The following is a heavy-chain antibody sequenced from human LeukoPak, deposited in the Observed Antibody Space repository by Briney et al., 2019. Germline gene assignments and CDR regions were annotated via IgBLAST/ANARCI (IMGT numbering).Heavy chain of an antibody. J-gene: IGHJ4*02. D-gene: IGHD2/OR15-2a*01. V-gene: IGHV4-39*07. CDR3: ASRSVNRDY. CDR2: IYYSGST. Sequence: SETLSLTCTVSGGSISSSSYYWGWIRQPPGKGLEWIGSIYYSGSTYYNPSLKSRVTISVDTSKNQFSLKLSSVTAADTAVYYCASRSVNRDYWGQGTLVTVSS. CDR1: GGSISSSSYY.